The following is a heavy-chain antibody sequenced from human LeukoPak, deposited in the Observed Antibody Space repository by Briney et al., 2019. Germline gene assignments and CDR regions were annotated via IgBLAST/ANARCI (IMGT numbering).Heavy chain of an antibody. J-gene: IGHJ5*02. D-gene: IGHD2-21*01. V-gene: IGHV1-2*06. CDR2: INCNGGGT. CDR3: ARDYGPYPGCSWFDP. CDR1: GYTFTGYY. Sequence: ASVTVSCTASGYTFTGYYIHWVRQAPGQGLEWMGRINCNGGGTSYAQKFQGRVTMTRDTSISTAYMELDRLTSDDTAVYYCARDYGPYPGCSWFDPWGQGALVTVSS.